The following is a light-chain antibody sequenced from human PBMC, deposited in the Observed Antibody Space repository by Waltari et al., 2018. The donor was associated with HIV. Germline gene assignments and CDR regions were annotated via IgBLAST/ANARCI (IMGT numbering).Light chain of an antibody. CDR1: QSVTSNY. J-gene: IGKJ1*01. Sequence: EIVLTQSPVNLSLSPGEKATISCRASQSVTSNYIAWFQQKPGQAPRLLIYGASSRAAGIPDRFSCGGSGTDFTLTISRLDPEDFAVYYCQHYGTSPWTFGQGTKVDIK. CDR3: QHYGTSPWT. CDR2: GAS. V-gene: IGKV3-20*01.